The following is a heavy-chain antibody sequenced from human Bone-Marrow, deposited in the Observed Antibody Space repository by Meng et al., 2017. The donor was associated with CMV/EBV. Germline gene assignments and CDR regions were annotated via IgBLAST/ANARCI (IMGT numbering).Heavy chain of an antibody. V-gene: IGHV3-30*04. CDR3: ARERG. Sequence: GESLKISCAASGFTFSSYAIHWVRQAPGKGLEWVALISYDGSNKYYADSVKGRFTISRDNSKNTLYLQMNNLRAEDTAVYYCARERGWGQGTLVTVSS. D-gene: IGHD3-16*01. CDR1: GFTFSSYA. J-gene: IGHJ4*02. CDR2: ISYDGSNK.